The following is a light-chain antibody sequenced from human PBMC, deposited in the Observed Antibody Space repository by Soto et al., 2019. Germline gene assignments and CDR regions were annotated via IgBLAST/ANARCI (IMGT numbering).Light chain of an antibody. V-gene: IGKV3-11*01. J-gene: IGKJ2*01. CDR2: DAS. CDR1: QSVRNY. Sequence: EIVLTQSPATLSLSPGERATLSCRASQSVRNYLAWYQQKPGQAPRLLIYDASSRAIGIPARFSGSGSGTDFTLTISSLEPEDFAVYYCQQRTNWPPGYTFGRGTKLEIK. CDR3: QQRTNWPPGYT.